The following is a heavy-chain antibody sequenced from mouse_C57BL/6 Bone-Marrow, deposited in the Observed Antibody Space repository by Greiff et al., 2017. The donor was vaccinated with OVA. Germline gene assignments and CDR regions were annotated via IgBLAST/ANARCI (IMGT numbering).Heavy chain of an antibody. Sequence: EVKLVESGPELVKPGASVKISCKASGYSFTDYNMNWVKQSNGKSLEWIGVINPNYGTTSYNQKFKGKATLTVDQSSSTAYMQLNRLTSEDSAVYYCASHYYGSSLDYWGQGTTLTVSS. V-gene: IGHV1-39*01. D-gene: IGHD1-1*01. CDR3: ASHYYGSSLDY. J-gene: IGHJ2*01. CDR2: INPNYGTT. CDR1: GYSFTDYN.